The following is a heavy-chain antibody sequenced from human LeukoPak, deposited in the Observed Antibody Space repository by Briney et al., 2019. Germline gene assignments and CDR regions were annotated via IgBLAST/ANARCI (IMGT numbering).Heavy chain of an antibody. D-gene: IGHD6-19*01. J-gene: IGHJ5*02. CDR1: GGTFSSYA. CDR2: IIPILGIA. V-gene: IGHV1-69*04. CDR3: ARLSMSVAGLEGDWFDP. Sequence: SVKVSCKASGGTFSSYAISWVRQAPGQGLEWMGRIIPILGIANYAQKFQGRVTITADKSTSTAYMELSSLRSEDTAVYYCARLSMSVAGLEGDWFDPWGQGTLVTVSS.